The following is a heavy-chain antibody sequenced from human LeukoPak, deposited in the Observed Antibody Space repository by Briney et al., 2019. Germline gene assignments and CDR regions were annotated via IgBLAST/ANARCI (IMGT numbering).Heavy chain of an antibody. J-gene: IGHJ4*02. CDR1: GGSLHNYY. D-gene: IGHD2-21*02. Sequence: SETLSLTCTVSGGSLHNYYWSWIRQPPGKGLEWIGYIDYSGSTNYNPSLKSRVTISVDTSQNQFSLKLSSVTAADTAVYYCARGYCRDDICQVFPYWGQGTLVTVSS. CDR3: ARGYCRDDICQVFPY. V-gene: IGHV4-59*01. CDR2: IDYSGST.